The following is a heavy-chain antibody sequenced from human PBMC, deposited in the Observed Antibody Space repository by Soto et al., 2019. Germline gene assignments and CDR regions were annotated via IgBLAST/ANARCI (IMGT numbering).Heavy chain of an antibody. CDR1: GFTFSSYA. CDR3: ARGGEQLVRFNYYYGMDV. J-gene: IGHJ6*02. D-gene: IGHD6-13*01. CDR2: ISYDGSNK. V-gene: IGHV3-30*04. Sequence: GGSLRLSCAASGFTFSSYAMHWVRQAPGKGLEWVAVISYDGSNKYYADSVKGRFTISRDNSKNTLYLQMNSLRAEDPAVYYCARGGEQLVRFNYYYGMDVWGQGTTVTVSS.